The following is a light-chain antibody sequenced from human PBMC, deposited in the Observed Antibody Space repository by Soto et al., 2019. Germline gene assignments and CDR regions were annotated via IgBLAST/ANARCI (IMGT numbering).Light chain of an antibody. CDR3: ATWDDSLNGFYV. CDR1: SSNFGAGYD. J-gene: IGLJ1*01. Sequence: QSALTQPPSVSGSPGQSVTISCTGSSSNFGAGYDVHWYQQVPGTAPKLLIYRNNQRPSGVPDRFSGSKSGTSASLAISGLRSDDEADYFCATWDDSLNGFYVFGTGTKVTVL. V-gene: IGLV1-47*01. CDR2: RNN.